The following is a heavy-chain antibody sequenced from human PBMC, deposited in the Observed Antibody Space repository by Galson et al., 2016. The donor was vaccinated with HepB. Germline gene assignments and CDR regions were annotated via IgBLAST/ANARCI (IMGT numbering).Heavy chain of an antibody. CDR1: GYIFSRYT. J-gene: IGHJ4*02. D-gene: IGHD3-3*01. Sequence: SVKVSCKASGYIFSRYTMHWVRQAPGQRLEWMGWINPANGNTKYSQKFQGGVTFSGDTSASTGYIELSSLRSEDTAVYYCARVGEDFSSGYSSGLAYWGQGTLVTVSP. V-gene: IGHV1-3*01. CDR3: ARVGEDFSSGYSSGLAY. CDR2: INPANGNT.